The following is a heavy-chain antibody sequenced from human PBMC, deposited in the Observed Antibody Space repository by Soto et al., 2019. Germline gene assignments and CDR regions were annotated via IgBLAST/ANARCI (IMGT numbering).Heavy chain of an antibody. CDR2: INAGNGNT. J-gene: IGHJ3*02. Sequence: EASVKVSCKASGYTFTSYAMHWVRQAPGQRLEWMGWINAGNGNTKYSQKFQGRVTITRDTSASTAYMELSSLRSEDTAVYYCARDSTKLVVVAATPFNAFDIWGQGTMVTV. D-gene: IGHD2-15*01. CDR1: GYTFTSYA. CDR3: ARDSTKLVVVAATPFNAFDI. V-gene: IGHV1-3*01.